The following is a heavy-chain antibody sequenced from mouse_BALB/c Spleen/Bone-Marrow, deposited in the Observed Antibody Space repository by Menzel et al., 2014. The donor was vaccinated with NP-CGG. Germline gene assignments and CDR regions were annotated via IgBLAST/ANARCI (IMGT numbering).Heavy chain of an antibody. CDR2: ISNLAYSI. CDR1: GFNFSDYG. J-gene: IGHJ2*01. Sequence: EVMLVESGGGVVQPGGSRKLSCAASGFNFSDYGMAWVRLAPGKGPEWVAFISNLAYSIYYADTVTGRFTISRENAKNTLYLEMSSPRFEDTAMYYCTRDRGYDGGYYFDYWGQGTTLTVSS. V-gene: IGHV5-15*02. D-gene: IGHD2-2*01. CDR3: TRDRGYDGGYYFDY.